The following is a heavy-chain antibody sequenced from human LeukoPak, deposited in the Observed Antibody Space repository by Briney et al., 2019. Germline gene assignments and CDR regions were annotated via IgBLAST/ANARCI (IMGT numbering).Heavy chain of an antibody. CDR1: GYTFTSYY. D-gene: IGHD1-14*01. Sequence: GASVKVSCKASGYTFTSYYMNWVRQATGQALEWMGWMNPNSGNTGYAQKFQGRVTMTRNTSISTAYMELSSLRSEETAVYYCARSRPAKRINWFDPWGQGTLVTVSS. CDR2: MNPNSGNT. J-gene: IGHJ5*02. CDR3: ARSRPAKRINWFDP. V-gene: IGHV1-8*02.